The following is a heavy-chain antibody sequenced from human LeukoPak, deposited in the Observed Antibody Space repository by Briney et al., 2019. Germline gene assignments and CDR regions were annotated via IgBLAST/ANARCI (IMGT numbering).Heavy chain of an antibody. Sequence: GGSLRLSCAAAGITFDSYAMSWVRQAPGKGLEWISVISGSGGRTSYADSVKGRFIISRNNSKNTLHLQMHSLRAEDTAVYYCVKERLAYCGGDCFGEYFQDWGQGTLVTVSS. CDR2: ISGSGGRT. V-gene: IGHV3-23*01. CDR1: GITFDSYA. CDR3: VKERLAYCGGDCFGEYFQD. D-gene: IGHD2-21*02. J-gene: IGHJ1*01.